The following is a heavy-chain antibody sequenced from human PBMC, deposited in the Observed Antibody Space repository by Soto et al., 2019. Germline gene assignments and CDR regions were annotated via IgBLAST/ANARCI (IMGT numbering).Heavy chain of an antibody. V-gene: IGHV3-21*02. CDR2: LSSSSTYI. Sequence: EVQLVESGGGLVKPGGSLRLSCAASGFTFSSYNMNWVRQAPGKGLEWVSSLSSSSTYIYYADSVKGRFTISRYNGKYMLYLQMSSQRVEDTAVYYCAGGGINYGDYRSMDVWGKGTTVTVSS. CDR1: GFTFSSYN. D-gene: IGHD4-17*01. J-gene: IGHJ6*03. CDR3: AGGGINYGDYRSMDV.